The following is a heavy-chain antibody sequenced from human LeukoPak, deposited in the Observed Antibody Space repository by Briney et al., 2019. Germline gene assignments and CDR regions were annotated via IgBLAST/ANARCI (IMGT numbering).Heavy chain of an antibody. V-gene: IGHV4-39*01. CDR2: IYYSGST. Sequence: SETLSLTCTVSGGSISSSSYYWGWIRQPPGKGLEWIGNIYYSGSTYYNPSLKSRVTIYVDTSKNQFSLKLNSVTAADTAVYYCARWVATPRGYFDYWGQGTLVTVSS. CDR3: ARWVATPRGYFDY. D-gene: IGHD5-12*01. CDR1: GGSISSSSYY. J-gene: IGHJ4*02.